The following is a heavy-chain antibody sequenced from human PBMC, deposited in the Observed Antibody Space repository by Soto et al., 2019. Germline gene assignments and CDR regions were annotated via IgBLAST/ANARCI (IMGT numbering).Heavy chain of an antibody. J-gene: IGHJ3*02. CDR3: AKGWGLYSYGYGAFDI. CDR2: ISYDGSNK. D-gene: IGHD5-18*01. V-gene: IGHV3-30*18. CDR1: GFTFSSYG. Sequence: QVQLVESGGGVVQPGRSLRLSCAASGFTFSSYGMHWVRQAPGKGLEWVAVISYDGSNKYYADSVKGRFTIYRDNSKHTLYLQMNSLRAADTAVYYCAKGWGLYSYGYGAFDIWGKGTMVTFSS.